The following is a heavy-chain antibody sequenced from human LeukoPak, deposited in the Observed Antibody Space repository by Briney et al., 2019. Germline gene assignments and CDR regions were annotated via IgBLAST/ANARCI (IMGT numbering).Heavy chain of an antibody. J-gene: IGHJ4*02. Sequence: GGSLRLSCAASGFTFSSYGMSWVRQAPGKGLEWVSAISGSGGSTYYADSVKGRFTISRDNSKNTLYLQMNSLRAEDTAVYYCAKMGGRYYYDSSGYLRSYFDYWGQGTLVTVSS. CDR2: ISGSGGST. CDR3: AKMGGRYYYDSSGYLRSYFDY. V-gene: IGHV3-23*01. D-gene: IGHD3-22*01. CDR1: GFTFSSYG.